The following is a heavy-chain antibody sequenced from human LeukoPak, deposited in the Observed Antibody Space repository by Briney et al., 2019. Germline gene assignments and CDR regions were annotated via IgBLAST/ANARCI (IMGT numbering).Heavy chain of an antibody. V-gene: IGHV3-21*01. Sequence: GGSLRLSCAASGFTFSSYSMNWVRQAPGRGLEWVSSISSSSNYIYYVDSVKGRFTISRDNAKNSLFLQMNSLRAEDTAVYFCARSKPWGYCSGGSCYPTYYYYYYMDVWGKETTVTVSS. J-gene: IGHJ6*03. CDR1: GFTFSSYS. CDR2: ISSSSNYI. D-gene: IGHD2-15*01. CDR3: ARSKPWGYCSGGSCYPTYYYYYYMDV.